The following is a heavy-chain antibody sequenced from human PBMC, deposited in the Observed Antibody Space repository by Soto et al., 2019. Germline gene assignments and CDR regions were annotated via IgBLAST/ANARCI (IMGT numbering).Heavy chain of an antibody. J-gene: IGHJ1*01. D-gene: IGHD6-13*01. CDR3: ARCMAGRSSWSSAIGIQR. Sequence: SETLSLTCTVSGGSISSSNYYWGWIRQPPGKGLEWIGSIYYSGSTYYNPSLKSRVTITVDTSKNQYSLKLSAVTAADTVVYYWARCMAGRSSWSSAIGIQRWGQATLVFVSS. V-gene: IGHV4-39*07. CDR2: IYYSGST. CDR1: GGSISSSNYY.